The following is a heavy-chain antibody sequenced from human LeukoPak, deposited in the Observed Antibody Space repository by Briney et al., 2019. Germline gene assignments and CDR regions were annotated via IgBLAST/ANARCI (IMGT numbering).Heavy chain of an antibody. CDR2: IRSKANSYAT. CDR1: GFTFSGSA. D-gene: IGHD3-22*01. CDR3: TMKYYYDSSGSLDY. V-gene: IGHV3-73*01. J-gene: IGHJ4*02. Sequence: GGSLRLSCAASGFTFSGSAMHWVRQASGKGLEWVGRIRSKANSYATAYAASVKGRFTISRDDSKNTAYLQMNSLKTEDTAVYYCTMKYYYDSSGSLDYWGQGTLVTVSS.